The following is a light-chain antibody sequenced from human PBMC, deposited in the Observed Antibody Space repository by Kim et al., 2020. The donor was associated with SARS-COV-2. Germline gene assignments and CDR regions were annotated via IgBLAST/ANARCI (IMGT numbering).Light chain of an antibody. V-gene: IGKV1-5*01. CDR1: QRISTW. Sequence: SATVRNKDTNTGRASQRISTWLAWYQQKPGKAPKVLIYEASSLESGVPARFSGRGSGTEFTLTISSLQPGDMATYYCQQFNSYPYSFGQGTKLEI. CDR3: QQFNSYPYS. J-gene: IGKJ2*03. CDR2: EAS.